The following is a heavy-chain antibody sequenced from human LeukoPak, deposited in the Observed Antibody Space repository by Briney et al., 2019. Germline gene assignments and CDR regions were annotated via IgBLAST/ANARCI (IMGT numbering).Heavy chain of an antibody. CDR3: ARDRDGAQGGY. CDR1: GYTFTSYG. CDR2: INPNSGVT. Sequence: ASVKVSCKASGYTFTSYGISWVRQAPGQGLEWMGWINPNSGVTNYAQKFQGRVTMTRDTSISTAYMELTRLTSDDTAVYYCARDRDGAQGGYWGQGTLVTVSS. D-gene: IGHD4-17*01. J-gene: IGHJ4*02. V-gene: IGHV1-2*02.